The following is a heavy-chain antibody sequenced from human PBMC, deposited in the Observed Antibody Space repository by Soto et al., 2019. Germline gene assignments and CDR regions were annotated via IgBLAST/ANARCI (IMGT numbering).Heavy chain of an antibody. CDR3: AAGGGLPRYY. Sequence: QLQLQESGSGLVKPSQTLSLTCAVSGGSISSGGYSWSWIRQPPGKGLEWIGYIYHSGSTYYNPSLEGRVTISVDRSKNQFSLKLSSVTAADTAVCYCAAGGGLPRYYWGQGTLVTVSS. D-gene: IGHD5-12*01. V-gene: IGHV4-30-2*01. CDR2: IYHSGST. CDR1: GGSISSGGYS. J-gene: IGHJ4*02.